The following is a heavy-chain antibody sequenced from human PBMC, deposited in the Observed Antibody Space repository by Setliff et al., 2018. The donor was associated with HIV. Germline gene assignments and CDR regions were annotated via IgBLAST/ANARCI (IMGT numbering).Heavy chain of an antibody. CDR3: AKGSVAGRGADYYYYMDV. D-gene: IGHD6-19*01. J-gene: IGHJ6*03. CDR2: IWNDGSNK. Sequence: PGGSLRLSCAASGFIFSSFGMHWVRQAPGKGLEWVAVIWNDGSNKYYADSVKGRFTISRDNSNNTLFLQMRSLRPDDTAVYYCAKGSVAGRGADYYYYMDVWGKGTTVTVSS. V-gene: IGHV3-33*03. CDR1: GFIFSSFG.